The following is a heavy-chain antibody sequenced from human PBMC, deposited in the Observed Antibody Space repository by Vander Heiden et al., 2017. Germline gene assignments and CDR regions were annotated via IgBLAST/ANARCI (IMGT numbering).Heavy chain of an antibody. CDR3: ARDVLTAVDY. D-gene: IGHD3-10*02. CDR1: GGSISHYY. J-gene: IGHJ4*02. V-gene: IGHV4-59*01. Sequence: QVQLQESGPGLVKPSETLSLTCTVSGGSISHYYWSWLRQPPGRGLEWIGYTFHSGSTNYNPSLKSRVSISVDPSKNQFSLKLSSVTPADTAVYYCARDVLTAVDYWGQGTLVTVSS. CDR2: TFHSGST.